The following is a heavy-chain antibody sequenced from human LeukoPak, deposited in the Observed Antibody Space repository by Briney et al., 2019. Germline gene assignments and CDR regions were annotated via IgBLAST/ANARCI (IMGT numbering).Heavy chain of an antibody. V-gene: IGHV3-23*01. CDR3: AKGGGYSYGYIDY. D-gene: IGHD5-18*01. Sequence: PGGSLRLSCAASGFTFTNYAMSWVRQAPGKGLEWVSAISGSGGSTYYADYVKGRFTISRDNSKNTLYLQMNSLRAEDTAVYYCAKGGGYSYGYIDYWGQGTLVTVSS. CDR2: ISGSGGST. CDR1: GFTFTNYA. J-gene: IGHJ4*02.